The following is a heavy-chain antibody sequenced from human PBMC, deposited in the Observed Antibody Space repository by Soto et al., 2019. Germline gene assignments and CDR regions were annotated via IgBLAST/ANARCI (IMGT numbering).Heavy chain of an antibody. Sequence: DVQLVESGGGLVKPGGSLRLSCVASGPTFSTYGMNWIRQTAGKGLEWVSSITSSGSYIHYADSVQGRFTVSRDNAKNSMYLQRNSLRVEDTAVYFCARDESAGSSTSNWGQGTLVTVSS. D-gene: IGHD2-2*01. CDR2: ITSSGSYI. CDR1: GPTFSTYG. CDR3: ARDESAGSSTSN. J-gene: IGHJ4*02. V-gene: IGHV3-21*01.